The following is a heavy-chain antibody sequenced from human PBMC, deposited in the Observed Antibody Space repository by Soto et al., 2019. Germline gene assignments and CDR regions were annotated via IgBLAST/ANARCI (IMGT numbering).Heavy chain of an antibody. CDR1: GFTFSSYS. CDR3: ARDLYSSSASYFDY. J-gene: IGHJ4*02. D-gene: IGHD6-6*01. CDR2: ISSSSSYI. Sequence: EVQLVESGGGLVKPGGSLRLSCAASGFTFSSYSMNWVRQAPGKGLEWVSSISSSSSYIYYADSVKGRFTIARDNAKNSLYLQMNSLRAEDTAVYYCARDLYSSSASYFDYWGQGTLVTVSS. V-gene: IGHV3-21*01.